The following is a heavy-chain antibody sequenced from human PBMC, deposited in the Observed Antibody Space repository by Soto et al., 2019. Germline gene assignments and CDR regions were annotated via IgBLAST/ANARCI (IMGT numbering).Heavy chain of an antibody. CDR3: VRSWGVYCSSTRCYSPWLDP. D-gene: IGHD2-2*02. CDR1: GFTFSSHE. J-gene: IGHJ5*02. V-gene: IGHV3-48*03. Sequence: PGGSLRLSCVASGFTFSSHEMNWVRQAPGKGLEWVSYISSSGSPIDYADSVRGRFTISRDNAKNSVILQMNSLRVEDTVVYYCVRSWGVYCSSTRCYSPWLDPWGQGTLVTVSS. CDR2: ISSSGSPI.